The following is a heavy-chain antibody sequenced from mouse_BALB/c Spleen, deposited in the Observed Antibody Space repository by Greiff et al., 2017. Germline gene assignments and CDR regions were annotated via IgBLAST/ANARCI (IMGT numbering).Heavy chain of an antibody. CDR2: IHPSDSDT. CDR3: ARGTHVDY. Sequence: QVQLQQPGAELVRPGASVKLSCKASGYSFTSYWMNWVKQRPGQGLEWIGMIHPSDSDTRLNQKFKDRATLTVDNSSSTAYMQLSSPTSEDSAVYYCARGTHVDYWGQGTTLTVSS. J-gene: IGHJ2*01. CDR1: GYSFTSYW. V-gene: IGHV1-74*01. D-gene: IGHD3-3*01.